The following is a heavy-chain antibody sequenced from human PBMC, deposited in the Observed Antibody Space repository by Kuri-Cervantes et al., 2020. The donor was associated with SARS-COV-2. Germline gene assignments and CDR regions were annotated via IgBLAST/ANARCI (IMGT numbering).Heavy chain of an antibody. CDR1: GFRFDDYA. CDR2: ISWSSASV. V-gene: IGHV3-9*01. Sequence: GGSLRLSCRASGFRFDDYAMHWVRQAPGKGLEWVSGISWSSASVTYVDSVKGRFTISRDNAKNSLYLQLNSLRAEDTAVYYCASLCTDGVCYHDYWGQGTLVTVSS. D-gene: IGHD2-8*01. J-gene: IGHJ4*02. CDR3: ASLCTDGVCYHDY.